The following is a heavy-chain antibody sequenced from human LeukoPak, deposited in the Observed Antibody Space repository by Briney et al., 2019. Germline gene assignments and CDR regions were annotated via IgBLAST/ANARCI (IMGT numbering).Heavy chain of an antibody. Sequence: PSETLSLTCTVSGGSISSDYWSWIRQPPGKGLEWIGYIYYSGSTNYNPSLKSRVTISVDTSKNQFSLKLSSVTAEDTAVYYCARYASGSHLALDHWGQGTLVTVSS. V-gene: IGHV4-59*01. D-gene: IGHD3-10*01. CDR1: GGSISSDY. CDR2: IYYSGST. CDR3: ARYASGSHLALDH. J-gene: IGHJ4*02.